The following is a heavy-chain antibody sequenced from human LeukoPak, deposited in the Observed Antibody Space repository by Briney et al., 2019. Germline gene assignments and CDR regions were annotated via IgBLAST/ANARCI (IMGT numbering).Heavy chain of an antibody. CDR2: ISSSSSYI. Sequence: PGGSLRLSCAASGFTFSSYSMNWVRQAPGKGLEWVSSISSSSSYIYYADSVKGRFTISRDNAKNSLYLQMNSLRAEDTAVYYCATKNSGWEHYYFDYWGPGTLVTVSS. D-gene: IGHD6-19*01. CDR3: ATKNSGWEHYYFDY. J-gene: IGHJ4*02. V-gene: IGHV3-21*01. CDR1: GFTFSSYS.